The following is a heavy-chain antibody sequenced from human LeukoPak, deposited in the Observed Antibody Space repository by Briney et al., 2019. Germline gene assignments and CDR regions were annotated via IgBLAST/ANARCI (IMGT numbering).Heavy chain of an antibody. CDR1: GFTFSSYW. Sequence: GGSLRLSCAASGFTFSSYWMSWVRQAPGKGLEWVANIKQDGSEKYYVDSAKGRFTISRDNAKNSLYLQMNSLRAEDTAVYYCARDLPIDTAMVESNGFDYWGQGTLVTASS. CDR3: ARDLPIDTAMVESNGFDY. V-gene: IGHV3-7*01. D-gene: IGHD5-18*01. CDR2: IKQDGSEK. J-gene: IGHJ4*02.